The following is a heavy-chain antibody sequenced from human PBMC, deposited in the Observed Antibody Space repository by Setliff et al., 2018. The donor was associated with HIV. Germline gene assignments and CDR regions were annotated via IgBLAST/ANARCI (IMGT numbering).Heavy chain of an antibody. CDR1: GGSISSGYY. CDR3: ARGRGVRGVNDAFDI. J-gene: IGHJ3*02. D-gene: IGHD3-10*01. V-gene: IGHV4-38-2*02. Sequence: PSETLSLTCTVSGGSISSGYYWGWIRQPPGKGLEWIGSIYHSGSTFYNPSLKSRVTISVDTSKNQFSLNLTSVTATDTAVYYCARGRGVRGVNDAFDIWGQGTMVTVSS. CDR2: IYHSGST.